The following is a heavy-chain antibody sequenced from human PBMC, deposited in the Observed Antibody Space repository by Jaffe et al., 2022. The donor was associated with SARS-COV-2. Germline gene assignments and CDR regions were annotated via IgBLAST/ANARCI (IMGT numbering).Heavy chain of an antibody. CDR2: ISSSSSYI. CDR1: GFTFSSYS. CDR3: ARGLRGEGDSSGGPYFTPPLYYYYYGMDV. V-gene: IGHV3-21*01. Sequence: EVQLVESGGGLVKPGGSLRLSCAASGFTFSSYSMNWVRQAPGKGLEWVSSISSSSSYIYYADSVKGRFTISRDNAKNSLYLQMNSLRAEDTAVYYCARGLRGEGDSSGGPYFTPPLYYYYYGMDVWGQGTTVTVSS. J-gene: IGHJ6*02. D-gene: IGHD3-22*01.